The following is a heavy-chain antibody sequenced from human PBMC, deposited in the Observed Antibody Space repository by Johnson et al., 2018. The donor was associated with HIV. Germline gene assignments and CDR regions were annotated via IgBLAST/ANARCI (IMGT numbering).Heavy chain of an antibody. CDR1: GFTFSSYA. V-gene: IGHV3-23*04. J-gene: IGHJ3*02. D-gene: IGHD3-10*01. CDR2: ISGSGHST. CDR3: ARDRGAGHAFDI. Sequence: VQLVESGGGLVQPGGSLRLSCAASGFTFSSYAMSWVRQAPGKGLEWVSAISGSGHSTYYADSVKGRFTVSIDNSKNTLYLQMNSRRAGDTAVYYCARDRGAGHAFDIWGQGTMVTVSS.